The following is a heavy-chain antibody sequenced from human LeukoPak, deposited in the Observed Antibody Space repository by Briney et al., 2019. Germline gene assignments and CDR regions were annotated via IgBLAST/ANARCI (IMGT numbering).Heavy chain of an antibody. J-gene: IGHJ4*02. D-gene: IGHD3-22*01. CDR3: AKDRDSSGYYMYYFDY. Sequence: PGGSLRLSCAASGFTFSSYGMHWVRQAPGKGLEWVAVISYDGSNKYYADSVKGRFTISRDNSKNTLYLQMNSLRAEDTAVYYCAKDRDSSGYYMYYFDYWGQGTLVTVSS. CDR2: ISYDGSNK. V-gene: IGHV3-30*18. CDR1: GFTFSSYG.